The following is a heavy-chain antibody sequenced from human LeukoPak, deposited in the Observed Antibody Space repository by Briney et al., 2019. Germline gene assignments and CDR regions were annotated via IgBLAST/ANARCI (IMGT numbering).Heavy chain of an antibody. Sequence: SQTLSLTCTVSGGSISSGSYYWSWIRQPAGKGLEWIGRIYTSGSTNYNPSLKSRVTISVDTSKNQFSLKLSSVTAADTAVYYCAREWSSGWSRRDDAFDIWGQGTMVTVSS. CDR1: GGSISSGSYY. CDR3: AREWSSGWSRRDDAFDI. CDR2: IYTSGST. V-gene: IGHV4-61*02. J-gene: IGHJ3*02. D-gene: IGHD6-19*01.